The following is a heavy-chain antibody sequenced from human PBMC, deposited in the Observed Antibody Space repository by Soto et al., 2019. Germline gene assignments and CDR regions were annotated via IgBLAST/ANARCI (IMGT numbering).Heavy chain of an antibody. CDR2: ISGSGGST. V-gene: IGHV3-23*01. CDR1: GFTFSSYA. Sequence: GGSLRLSCAASGFTFSSYAMSWVRQAPGKGLEWVSAISGSGGSTYYADSVKGRFTISRDNSKNTLYLQMNSLRAEDTAVYYCAKSFSSDIVVVVAATLGNYWGQGTLVTVSS. D-gene: IGHD2-15*01. J-gene: IGHJ4*02. CDR3: AKSFSSDIVVVVAATLGNY.